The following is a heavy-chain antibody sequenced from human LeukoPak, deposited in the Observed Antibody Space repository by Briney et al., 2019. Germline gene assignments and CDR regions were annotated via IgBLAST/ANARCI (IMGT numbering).Heavy chain of an antibody. D-gene: IGHD1-7*01. CDR3: ARDRLTVAGTTSFDY. Sequence: ASVKVSCKASGYTFTSYGISWVRQAPGQGLEWMGWISAYNGNTNYAQKLQGRVTMTTDTSTSTAYMELRSLRSDDTAVYYCARDRLTVAGTTSFDYWGQGTLVTVSP. CDR2: ISAYNGNT. J-gene: IGHJ4*02. V-gene: IGHV1-18*01. CDR1: GYTFTSYG.